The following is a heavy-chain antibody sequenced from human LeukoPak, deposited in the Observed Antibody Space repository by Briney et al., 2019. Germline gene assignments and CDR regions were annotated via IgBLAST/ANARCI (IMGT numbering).Heavy chain of an antibody. CDR2: ISASGGST. CDR1: GFTFSTYA. J-gene: IGHJ5*02. Sequence: GGSLRLSCAASGFTFSTYAMSWVRQAPGKGLEWVSAISASGGSTYYADSVKGRFTISRDNSKNTLYLQMNSLRGEDTAVSYCAKLSSIVGATNWFDPWGQGTLVTVSS. CDR3: AKLSSIVGATNWFDP. D-gene: IGHD1-26*01. V-gene: IGHV3-23*01.